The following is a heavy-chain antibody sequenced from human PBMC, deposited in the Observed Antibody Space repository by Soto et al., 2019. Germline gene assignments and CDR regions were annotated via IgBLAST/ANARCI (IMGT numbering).Heavy chain of an antibody. V-gene: IGHV4-34*01. Sequence: PSETLSLTCAVYGGSFSGYYWSWIRQPPGKGLEWIGEINHSGSTNYNPSLKSRVTISVDTSKNQFSLKLSSVTAADTAVYYCARGTGSEGLHLGELSLLSYYFDYWGQGTLVNVSS. D-gene: IGHD3-16*02. CDR2: INHSGST. CDR1: GGSFSGYY. J-gene: IGHJ4*02. CDR3: ARGTGSEGLHLGELSLLSYYFDY.